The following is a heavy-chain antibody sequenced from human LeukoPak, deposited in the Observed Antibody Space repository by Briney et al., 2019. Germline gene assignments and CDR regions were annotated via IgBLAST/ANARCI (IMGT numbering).Heavy chain of an antibody. D-gene: IGHD3-22*01. CDR2: ISYDGSNK. CDR3: ARVKGFYDDGGYRFDY. J-gene: IGHJ4*02. Sequence: GRSLRLSCAASGFTFSSYGMHWVRQAPGKGLEWVAVISYDGSNKYYADSVKGRFTISRDNSKNTLYLQMNSLRAEDTAVYYCARVKGFYDDGGYRFDYWGQGTLVTVSA. CDR1: GFTFSSYG. V-gene: IGHV3-30*03.